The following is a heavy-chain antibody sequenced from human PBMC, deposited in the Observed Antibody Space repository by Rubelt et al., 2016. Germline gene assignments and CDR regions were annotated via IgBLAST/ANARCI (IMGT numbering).Heavy chain of an antibody. D-gene: IGHD6-19*01. CDR2: IYSGGST. J-gene: IGHJ4*02. Sequence: WVRQAPGKGLEWVSVIYSGGSTYYADSVKGRFTISRHNSKNTLYLQMNSLRAEDTAVYYCARENLSSSGWSEYYFDYWGQGTLVTVSS. V-gene: IGHV3-53*01. CDR3: ARENLSSSGWSEYYFDY.